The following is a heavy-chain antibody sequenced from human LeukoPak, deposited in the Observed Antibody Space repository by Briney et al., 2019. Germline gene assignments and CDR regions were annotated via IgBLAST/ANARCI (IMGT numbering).Heavy chain of an antibody. V-gene: IGHV3-30*04. D-gene: IGHD5-12*01. CDR1: GFTFSSYA. J-gene: IGHJ4*02. CDR2: ISYDGSNK. CDR3: ARNDIVATISLDY. Sequence: GGSLRLSCAASGFTFSSYAMHWVRQAPGKGLEWVAVISYDGSNKYYADSVKGRFTISRDNSKNTLYLQMNSLRAEDTAVYYCARNDIVATISLDYWGQGTLVTVSS.